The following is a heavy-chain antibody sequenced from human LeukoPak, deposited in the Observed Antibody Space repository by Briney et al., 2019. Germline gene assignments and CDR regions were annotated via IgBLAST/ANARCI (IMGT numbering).Heavy chain of an antibody. CDR2: INHSGST. J-gene: IGHJ6*02. CDR1: GGSISSYY. CDR3: ARGLDDLSMDV. V-gene: IGHV4-34*01. Sequence: SETLSLTCTVSGGSISSYYWSWIRQPPGKGLEWIGEINHSGSTNYNPSLKSRVTISVDTSKNQFSLKLSSVTAADTAVYYCARGLDDLSMDVWGQGTTVTVSS.